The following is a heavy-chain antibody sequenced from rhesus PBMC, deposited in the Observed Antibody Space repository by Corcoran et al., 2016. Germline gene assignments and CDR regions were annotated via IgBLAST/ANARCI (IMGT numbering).Heavy chain of an antibody. CDR2: FSYTGGST. J-gene: IGHJ4*01. Sequence: EVQLVESGGGLAKPGGSLRLSCAASGFSFSDYYMYWVRQAPGKGLEWVSGFSYTGGSTYNAESVKGRFNISRENAKNTLYRQMDSLRAEDTAFYYCARDEYYYSGSFPAYWGQGVLVTVSS. CDR3: ARDEYYYSGSFPAY. V-gene: IGHV3S18*01. D-gene: IGHD3-16*01. CDR1: GFSFSDYY.